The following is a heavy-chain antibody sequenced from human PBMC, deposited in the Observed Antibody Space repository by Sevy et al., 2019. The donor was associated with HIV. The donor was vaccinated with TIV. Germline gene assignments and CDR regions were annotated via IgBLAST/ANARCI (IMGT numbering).Heavy chain of an antibody. CDR2: IDHSGST. V-gene: IGHV4-34*01. CDR3: ARGFRSVVPATVLGLGLWYFLAMDV. J-gene: IGHJ6*02. Sequence: SETLSLTCAVYGGSFSGYDWSWIRQPPGKGLEWVGEIDHSGSTNYNPSLKSRVTVSIDKSNNQFSHKVTSVTAADTAVYYCARGFRSVVPATVLGLGLWYFLAMDVWGQGTTVTVSS. CDR1: GGSFSGYD. D-gene: IGHD2-2*01.